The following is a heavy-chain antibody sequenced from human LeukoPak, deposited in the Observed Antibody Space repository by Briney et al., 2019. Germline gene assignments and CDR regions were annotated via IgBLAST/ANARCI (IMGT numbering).Heavy chain of an antibody. CDR2: INHSGSA. CDR1: GGSFSGYY. CDR3: ATGKYDSSDYSGGWYYFDY. J-gene: IGHJ4*02. Sequence: SETLSLTCAVFGGSFSGYYWTWIRQSPGKGLEWIGQINHSGSANYNRSLKSRVTITIESSKNQFSLELSSVSAADSAMYYCATGKYDSSDYSGGWYYFDYWGQGTLVTVSS. V-gene: IGHV4-34*01. D-gene: IGHD3-22*01.